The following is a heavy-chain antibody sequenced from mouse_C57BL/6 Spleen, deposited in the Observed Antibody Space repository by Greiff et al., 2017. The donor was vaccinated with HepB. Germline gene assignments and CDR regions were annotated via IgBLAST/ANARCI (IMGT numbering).Heavy chain of an antibody. V-gene: IGHV1-4*01. D-gene: IGHD3-3*01. CDR2: INPSSGYT. CDR3: AREGTAKAMGY. CDR1: GYTFTSYT. J-gene: IGHJ2*01. Sequence: VQLQQSGAELARPGASVKMSCKASGYTFTSYTMHWVKQRPGQGLEWIGYINPSSGYTKYNQKFKDKATLTADKSSSTAYMQLSSLTSEDSAVYYCAREGTAKAMGYWGQGTTLTVSS.